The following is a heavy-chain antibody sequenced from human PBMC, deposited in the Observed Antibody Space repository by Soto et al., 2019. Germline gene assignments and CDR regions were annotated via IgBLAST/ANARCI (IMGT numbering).Heavy chain of an antibody. CDR2: VDHRGST. CDR1: GESFSGYY. V-gene: IGHV4-34*02. D-gene: IGHD1-7*01. J-gene: IGHJ6*02. CDR3: AGYEYGNSLYGVDV. Sequence: QVHLQQRGAGLLKPSETLSLNCVVSGESFSGYYWSWIRQTPGMGLEWIGEVDHRGSTTYNPSLKNRASISIDSSKNLFSLELTSVTAADTALYFCAGYEYGNSLYGVDVWGQGTRVTVSS.